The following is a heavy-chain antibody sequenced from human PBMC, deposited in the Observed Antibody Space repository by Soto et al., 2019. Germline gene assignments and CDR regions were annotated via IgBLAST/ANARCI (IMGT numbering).Heavy chain of an antibody. D-gene: IGHD3-3*01. CDR2: MYYSGST. Sequence: QVQLQESGPGLVKPSHTLSLTCAVSGDSIGTDGYYWSWIRQVPGKGLEWIGPMYYSGSTSYNPSLKSRVTTSGDTSKNQFSLSLTSMTAADTAVYFCARGGVLRFLKWFPGGWLDPWGQGTLVSVSS. V-gene: IGHV4-31*11. CDR1: GDSIGTDGYY. J-gene: IGHJ5*02. CDR3: ARGGVLRFLKWFPGGWLDP.